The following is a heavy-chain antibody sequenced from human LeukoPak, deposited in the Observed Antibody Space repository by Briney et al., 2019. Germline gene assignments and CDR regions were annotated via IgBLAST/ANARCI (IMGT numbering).Heavy chain of an antibody. CDR3: ASTRSGNYYGYYFDY. Sequence: PSETLSLTCTVSGGSINSGSYYWSWIRQAAGKGLEWIGRIYTSGSTNYNPSLKSRVTISVDTSKNQFSLKLSSVTAADTAVYYCASTRSGNYYGYYFDYWGRGALVTVSS. J-gene: IGHJ4*02. D-gene: IGHD3-10*01. CDR2: IYTSGST. V-gene: IGHV4-61*02. CDR1: GGSINSGSYY.